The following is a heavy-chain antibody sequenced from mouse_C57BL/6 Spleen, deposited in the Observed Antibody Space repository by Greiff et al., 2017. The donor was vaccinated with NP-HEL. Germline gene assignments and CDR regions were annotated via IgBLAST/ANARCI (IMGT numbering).Heavy chain of an antibody. CDR2: IYPGSGST. CDR3: ARGADYYGSSPAWFAY. D-gene: IGHD1-1*01. CDR1: GYTFTSYW. V-gene: IGHV1-55*01. J-gene: IGHJ3*01. Sequence: QVQLQQPGAELVKPGASVKMSCKASGYTFTSYWITWVKQRPGQGLEWIGDIYPGSGSTNYNEKFKSKATLTVDTSSSTAYMQLSSLTSEDSAVYYCARGADYYGSSPAWFAYWGQGTLVTVSA.